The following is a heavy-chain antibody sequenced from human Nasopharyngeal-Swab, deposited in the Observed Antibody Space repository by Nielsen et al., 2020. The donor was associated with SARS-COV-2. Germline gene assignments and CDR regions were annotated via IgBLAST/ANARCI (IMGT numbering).Heavy chain of an antibody. CDR2: INPNSGGT. D-gene: IGHD6-13*01. CDR1: GYTFTGYY. J-gene: IGHJ6*02. V-gene: IGHV1-2*04. Sequence: ASVKVSCKASGYTFTGYYMHWVRQAPGQGLEWMGRINPNSGGTNYAQKFQGWVTMTRDTSISTAYMELSRLRSDDTAVYYCARASSSWYFNSQVSYGMDVWGQGTTVTVSS. CDR3: ARASSSWYFNSQVSYGMDV.